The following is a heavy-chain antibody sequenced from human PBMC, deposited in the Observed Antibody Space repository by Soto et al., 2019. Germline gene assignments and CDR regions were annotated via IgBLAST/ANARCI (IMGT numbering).Heavy chain of an antibody. D-gene: IGHD5-12*01. CDR1: GITFSNYW. V-gene: IGHV3-74*01. CDR3: ASDLVYSGHENDAFDF. CDR2: IDTDGSTT. Sequence: PGGSLRLSCAASGITFSNYWMHWVRQPPGKGLVWVSFIDTDGSTTSYVDSVKGQFSISRDNAKNTLYLQMNSLRVEDTAVYYCASDLVYSGHENDAFDFWGQGTMVTVSS. J-gene: IGHJ3*01.